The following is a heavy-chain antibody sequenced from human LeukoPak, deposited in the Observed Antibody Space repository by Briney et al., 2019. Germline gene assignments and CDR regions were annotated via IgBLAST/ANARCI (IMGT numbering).Heavy chain of an antibody. J-gene: IGHJ4*02. V-gene: IGHV1-2*02. CDR3: ARLLLPFDY. D-gene: IGHD3-22*01. Sequence: ASVNVSCKASGYTFTGYYMYWVRQAPGQGLEWVGGINPNRGGTNYAQKFQGRVTMTRETSISPAYMELSRLRSDDPAVYYCARLLLPFDYWGQGTLVTVSS. CDR2: INPNRGGT. CDR1: GYTFTGYY.